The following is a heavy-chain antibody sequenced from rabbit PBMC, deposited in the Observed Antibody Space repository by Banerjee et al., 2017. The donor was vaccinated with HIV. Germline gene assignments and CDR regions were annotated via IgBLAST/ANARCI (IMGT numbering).Heavy chain of an antibody. CDR2: IDPLFGST. J-gene: IGHJ4*01. D-gene: IGHD1-1*01. CDR3: ARDLDDVIGWNFGW. Sequence: QEQVVESGGGLVQPGGSLKLSCKASGFDFSGYGVSWVRQAPGKGLEWIGYIDPLFGSTYYASWVNGRFTISSHNAQNTLYLQLNSLTAADTATYFCARDLDDVIGWNFGWWGPGTLVTVS. CDR1: GFDFSGYG. V-gene: IGHV1S47*01.